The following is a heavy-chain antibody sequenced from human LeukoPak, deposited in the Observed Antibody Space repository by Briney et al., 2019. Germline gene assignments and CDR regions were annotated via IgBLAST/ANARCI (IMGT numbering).Heavy chain of an antibody. CDR2: ISSDSNYM. Sequence: AGGSLRLSCAASGFTFSSYSMNWVRQAPGKGLEWVSSISSDSNYMSYADSVKGRFTISRDNAKNSLSLQMNSLRAEDTAVYYCARGYNWNLGYWGQGALVTVSS. V-gene: IGHV3-21*01. CDR1: GFTFSSYS. D-gene: IGHD1-20*01. J-gene: IGHJ4*02. CDR3: ARGYNWNLGY.